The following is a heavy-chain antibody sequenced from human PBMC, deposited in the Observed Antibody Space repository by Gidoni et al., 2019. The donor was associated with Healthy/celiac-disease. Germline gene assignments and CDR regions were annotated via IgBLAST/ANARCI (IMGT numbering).Heavy chain of an antibody. J-gene: IGHJ3*02. Sequence: QVQLQQWGAGLLKPSEALSLPCAVYGGSFGGYYWSWIRQPPGKGLESIGEINHSGSTNYNHSLKSRVTISVDTSKNQFSLKLSSVTAADTAVYYWARDGATTKLGLYAFDIWGQGTMVTVSS. CDR2: INHSGST. D-gene: IGHD1-26*01. V-gene: IGHV4-34*01. CDR1: GGSFGGYY. CDR3: ARDGATTKLGLYAFDI.